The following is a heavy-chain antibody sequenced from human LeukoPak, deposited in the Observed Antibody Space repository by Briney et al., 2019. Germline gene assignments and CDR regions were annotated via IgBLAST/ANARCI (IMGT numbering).Heavy chain of an antibody. CDR1: GFTFNNYP. D-gene: IGHD4-23*01. CDR2: IGSNGGST. J-gene: IGHJ3*02. Sequence: PGGSLRLSCAASGFTFNNYPMSWVRQAPGKGLEWVSVIGSNGGSTHYADSVKGRFTISRDNSRNTLSLQMNSLRAEDTAVYYCAKDPSDYVGAFDIWGQGTMVSVSS. V-gene: IGHV3-23*01. CDR3: AKDPSDYVGAFDI.